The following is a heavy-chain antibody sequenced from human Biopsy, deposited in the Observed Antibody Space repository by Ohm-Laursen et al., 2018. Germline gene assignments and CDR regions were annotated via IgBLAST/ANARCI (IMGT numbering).Heavy chain of an antibody. CDR1: GDSISSYY. CDR3: ARDRGFYSDRTVPGYFDL. D-gene: IGHD3-22*01. CDR2: VYYTGST. J-gene: IGHJ2*01. V-gene: IGHV4-59*01. Sequence: GTLSLTCTVSGDSISSYYWSWIRQPPGKGLEWIGYVYYTGSTNYNPSLQSRVTISVDTSKNHFSLRLRSVTPADTAIYYCARDRGFYSDRTVPGYFDLWGRGTLVTVSS.